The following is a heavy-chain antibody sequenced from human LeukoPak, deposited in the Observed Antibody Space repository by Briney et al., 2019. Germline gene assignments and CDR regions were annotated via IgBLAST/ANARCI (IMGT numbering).Heavy chain of an antibody. CDR2: ISTISSTGSTI. CDR1: GFTFSSYE. J-gene: IGHJ4*02. D-gene: IGHD1/OR15-1a*01. Sequence: PGGSLRLSCAASGFTFSSYEMNWVRQAPGKGLEWVSYISTISSTGSTIFYADSVKGRFTISRDNAKTSLYLQMDSLRAEDTAVYYCARALRTYYFDYWGQGALVTVSS. CDR3: ARALRTYYFDY. V-gene: IGHV3-48*03.